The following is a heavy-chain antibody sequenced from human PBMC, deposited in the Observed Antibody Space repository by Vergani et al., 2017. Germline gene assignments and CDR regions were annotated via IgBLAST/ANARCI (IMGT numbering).Heavy chain of an antibody. CDR2: ISYDGSNK. Sequence: QVQLVESGGGVVQPGRSLRLSCAASGFTFSSYGMHWVRQAPGKGLEWVAVISYDGSNKYYADSVKGRFTISRDNSKNTLYLQMNSLRAEDTAVYYCAKDRGYCTNAVCVRADVWGKGP. CDR1: GFTFSSYG. D-gene: IGHD2-8*01. CDR3: AKDRGYCTNAVCVRADV. V-gene: IGHV3-30*18. J-gene: IGHJ6*03.